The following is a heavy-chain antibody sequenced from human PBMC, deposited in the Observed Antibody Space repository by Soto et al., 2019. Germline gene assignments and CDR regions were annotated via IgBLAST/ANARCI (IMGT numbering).Heavy chain of an antibody. CDR3: VKTVRFEPDS. Sequence: EVQLLESGGGLVQPGGSLRLSCATSGLIFSSYAMSWVRQAPGKGLEWVAGISTSGSNTYYTDSVKGRFTISRDNSKDALFLQMNSLRAEDTATYCCVKTVRFEPDSWGQGTLVTVSS. CDR1: GLIFSSYA. V-gene: IGHV3-23*01. D-gene: IGHD3-3*01. CDR2: ISTSGSNT. J-gene: IGHJ4*02.